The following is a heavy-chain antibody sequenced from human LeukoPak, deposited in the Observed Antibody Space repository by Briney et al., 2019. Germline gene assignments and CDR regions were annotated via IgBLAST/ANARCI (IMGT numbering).Heavy chain of an antibody. CDR2: INHSGST. J-gene: IGHJ2*01. V-gene: IGHV4-34*01. Sequence: SETLSLTCAVYGGSFSGYYWSWIRQPPGKGLEWIGEINHSGSTNYSPSLKSRVTISVDTSKNQFSLKLSSVTAADTAVYYCARGWSITMVRGTIRNSFWYFDLWGRGTLVTVSS. D-gene: IGHD3-10*01. CDR1: GGSFSGYY. CDR3: ARGWSITMVRGTIRNSFWYFDL.